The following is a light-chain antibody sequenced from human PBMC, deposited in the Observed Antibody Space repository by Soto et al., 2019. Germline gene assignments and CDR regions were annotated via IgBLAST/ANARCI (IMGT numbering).Light chain of an antibody. Sequence: QLVLTQPPSASGTPGQRVTISCSGSSSNIGSNTVSWYQQLPLSAPQLLIYSNNQRPPGVPDRFSGSKSATSASPAISGLQSEEEGDYYCATWDDSLNGRVFGGGTKLTVL. J-gene: IGLJ3*02. CDR1: SSNIGSNT. CDR3: ATWDDSLNGRV. CDR2: SNN. V-gene: IGLV1-44*01.